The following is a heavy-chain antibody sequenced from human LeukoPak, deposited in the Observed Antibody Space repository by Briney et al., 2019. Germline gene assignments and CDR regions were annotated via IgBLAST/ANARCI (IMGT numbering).Heavy chain of an antibody. V-gene: IGHV3-48*02. CDR1: GSTFSSYS. CDR3: ARDFYGDYGFDY. CDR2: ISSTSRSI. J-gene: IGHJ4*02. Sequence: GGSLRLSCAASGSTFSSYSINWVRQAPGKGLEWVSYISSTSRSIYYADSVKGRFTISRDNAKNSLYPQMNSLRDEDTAVYYCARDFYGDYGFDYWGQGTLVTVSS. D-gene: IGHD4-17*01.